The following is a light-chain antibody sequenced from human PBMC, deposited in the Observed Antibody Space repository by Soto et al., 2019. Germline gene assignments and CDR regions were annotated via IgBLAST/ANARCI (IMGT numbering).Light chain of an antibody. Sequence: EIVMTQSPATLSVSPGERSTLSCRARQSVSRYLAWYQQKPGQATRLLIYDASYRATGIPARFSGSGSVTDFTLTISSLEPEDFAVYYCQQRSNWITFGQGTRLENK. CDR2: DAS. CDR3: QQRSNWIT. J-gene: IGKJ5*01. CDR1: QSVSRY. V-gene: IGKV3-11*01.